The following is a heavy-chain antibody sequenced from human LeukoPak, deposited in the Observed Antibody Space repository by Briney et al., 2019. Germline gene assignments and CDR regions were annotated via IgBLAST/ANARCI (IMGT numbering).Heavy chain of an antibody. D-gene: IGHD3-22*01. Sequence: SETLSLTCAVYGGSFSGYYWSWIRQPPGKGLEWIGEINHSGSTNYNPSLKSRVTISVDTSKNQFSLKLSSVTAADTAVYYYARGPVTMIVVVITPGAFDIWGQRTMVTVSS. CDR2: INHSGST. CDR3: ARGPVTMIVVVITPGAFDI. V-gene: IGHV4-34*01. CDR1: GGSFSGYY. J-gene: IGHJ3*02.